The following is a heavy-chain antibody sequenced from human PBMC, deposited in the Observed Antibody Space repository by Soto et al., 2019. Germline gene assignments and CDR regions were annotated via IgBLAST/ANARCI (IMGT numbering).Heavy chain of an antibody. CDR3: AREAIVITPAAQPSRFDS. V-gene: IGHV1-18*01. Sequence: ASVKVSCKGFGYSFMKYGINWVRQAPGQGLEWVGWISPYSGYTHSAQKFHGRLTLTTDTAASTAYMELRILRSADTALYYCAREAIVITPAAQPSRFDSWGQGTLVTVSS. J-gene: IGHJ4*02. CDR1: GYSFMKYG. CDR2: ISPYSGYT. D-gene: IGHD2-2*01.